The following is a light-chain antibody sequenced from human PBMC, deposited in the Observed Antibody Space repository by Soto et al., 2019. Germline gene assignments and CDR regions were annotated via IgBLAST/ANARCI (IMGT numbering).Light chain of an antibody. V-gene: IGKV3-20*01. J-gene: IGKJ1*01. CDR1: QSVSSNN. Sequence: EIVLTQSPDTLSLSPGERATLSCRASQSVSSNNLAWYQHKPGQPPRLLIYVASRRATGIPDRFSGSGPGSEFPLTTTRLEPEDFAVYYCQQHGSGPWTFGQGTKVEI. CDR2: VAS. CDR3: QQHGSGPWT.